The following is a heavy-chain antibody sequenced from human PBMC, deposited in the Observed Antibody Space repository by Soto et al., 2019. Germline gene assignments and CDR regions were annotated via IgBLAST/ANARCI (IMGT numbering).Heavy chain of an antibody. J-gene: IGHJ3*02. CDR1: GISISNYY. D-gene: IGHD3-10*01. Sequence: SETLSLTCTVSGISISNYYWSWIRQPPGKGLEWIGYIYYSGSTNYNPSLKSRVTISVDTSKNQFSLKLSSVTAADTAVYYCASDQFGEEWFGEINCDFDILVQGTMVS. CDR2: IYYSGST. V-gene: IGHV4-59*01. CDR3: ASDQFGEEWFGEINCDFDI.